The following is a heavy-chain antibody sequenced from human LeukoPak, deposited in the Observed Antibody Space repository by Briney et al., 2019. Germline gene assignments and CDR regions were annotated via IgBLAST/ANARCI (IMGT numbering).Heavy chain of an antibody. CDR1: GFTFSSYA. CDR2: ISTDGNTK. D-gene: IGHD1-26*01. V-gene: IGHV3-30-3*01. CDR3: ARDGSGSYYRTSDFDY. J-gene: IGHJ4*02. Sequence: PGGSLRLSCAASGFTFSSYAMHWVRQAPGKGLEWVAVISTDGNTKYYADSVKGRFTISRDNSKNTLYLQMNSLRAEDTAVYYCARDGSGSYYRTSDFDYWGQGTLVTVSS.